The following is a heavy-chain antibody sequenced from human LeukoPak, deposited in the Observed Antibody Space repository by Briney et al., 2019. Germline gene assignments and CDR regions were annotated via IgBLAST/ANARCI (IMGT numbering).Heavy chain of an antibody. CDR1: GGSFSGYY. CDR2: INHSGST. Sequence: SETLSLTCAVYGGSFSGYYWSWIRQPPGKGLEWIGEINHSGSTNYNPSLKSRVTISVDTSKNQFSLKLSSVTAADTAVYYCARVGATRNYYYMDVWGKGTTVTVSS. V-gene: IGHV4-34*01. D-gene: IGHD1-26*01. J-gene: IGHJ6*03. CDR3: ARVGATRNYYYMDV.